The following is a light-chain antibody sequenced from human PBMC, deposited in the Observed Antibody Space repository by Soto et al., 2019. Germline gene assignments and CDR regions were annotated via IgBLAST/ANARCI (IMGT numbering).Light chain of an antibody. CDR2: AAS. CDR1: QSISSY. J-gene: IGKJ4*01. V-gene: IGKV1-39*01. CDR3: PQSYTTPPPT. Sequence: DIQMTQSPSSLSASVGDRVTITCRASQSISSYLNWYQQKPWKAPKLLIYAASSLQSGVPSRFSGSGSRTDFTLTISSLQPDAFATYYCPQSYTTPPPTFGGGTTGEIK.